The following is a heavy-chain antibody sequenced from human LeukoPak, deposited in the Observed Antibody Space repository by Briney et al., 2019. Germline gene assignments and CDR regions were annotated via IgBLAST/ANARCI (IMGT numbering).Heavy chain of an antibody. CDR1: GGSMSSGDYY. J-gene: IGHJ6*02. D-gene: IGHD4-23*01. Sequence: KPSETLSLTCTVSGGSMSSGDYYWSWIRQPPGKGLEWIGYIYYSGSTYYKPSLKSRVTISVDTSKKQFSLKLSSVTAADTAVYYCAREDGGTSYYGMDVWGQGTTVTVSS. CDR3: AREDGGTSYYGMDV. CDR2: IYYSGST. V-gene: IGHV4-30-4*01.